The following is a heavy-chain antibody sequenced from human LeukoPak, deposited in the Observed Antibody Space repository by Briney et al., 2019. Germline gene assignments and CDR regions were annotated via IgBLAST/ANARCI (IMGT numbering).Heavy chain of an antibody. D-gene: IGHD1-26*01. V-gene: IGHV4-59*08. J-gene: IGHJ4*02. CDR2: MYNSGST. CDR3: ARLDRGIVDLFDY. CDR1: GGSISGSY. Sequence: SETLSRTCTVSGGSISGSYWSWIRQPPGKGLEWIAYMYNSGSTNYNPSLKSRVTISVDTSKNQFSLKLSSVTAEDTAVYYCARLDRGIVDLFDYWGQGTLVTVSS.